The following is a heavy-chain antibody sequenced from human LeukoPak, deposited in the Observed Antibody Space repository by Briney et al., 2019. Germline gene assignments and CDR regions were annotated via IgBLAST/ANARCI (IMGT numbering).Heavy chain of an antibody. CDR3: AREVGGDFDALDY. CDR2: INPNSGGT. CDR1: GYTFTGYY. D-gene: IGHD4-17*01. J-gene: IGHJ4*02. Sequence: ASVKVSCKTSGYTFTGYYMHWVRQAPGQGLEWMGWINPNSGGTNYAQKFQGRVTMTRDTSISTAYMELSRLRSDDTAVYYCAREVGGDFDALDYWGQGTLVTVSS. V-gene: IGHV1-2*02.